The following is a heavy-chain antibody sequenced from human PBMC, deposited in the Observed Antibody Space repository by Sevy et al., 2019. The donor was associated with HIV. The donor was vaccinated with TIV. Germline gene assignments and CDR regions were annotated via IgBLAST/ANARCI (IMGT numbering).Heavy chain of an antibody. CDR3: ARDWAAATDTGGYYYGMDV. CDR2: ISRSGRTI. CDR1: GFTFSSYE. J-gene: IGHJ6*02. D-gene: IGHD6-13*01. V-gene: IGHV3-48*03. Sequence: GGSLRLSCVASGFTFSSYEMKWVRQAPGKGLEWVSYISRSGRTIYYADSVKGRFTISRDNAKNSLYLQMKSLRAEDTAVYYCARDWAAATDTGGYYYGMDVWGQGTTVTVSS.